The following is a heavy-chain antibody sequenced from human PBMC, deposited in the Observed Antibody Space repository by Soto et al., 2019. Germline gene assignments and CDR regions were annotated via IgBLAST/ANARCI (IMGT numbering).Heavy chain of an antibody. CDR2: ISRSGSTL. CDR3: ARDPSLSSSSYLSYYYGMDV. Sequence: EVQLVESGGGLVQPAGALRLSCAASGFTFGPYEMNWVRQAPGKGLEWVAYISRSGSTLYYADSVKGRFTISRNNAKNSLYLQLNSLRAEDTAVYYCARDPSLSSSSYLSYYYGMDVWGQGTTVTVSS. J-gene: IGHJ6*02. CDR1: GFTFGPYE. V-gene: IGHV3-48*03. D-gene: IGHD6-6*01.